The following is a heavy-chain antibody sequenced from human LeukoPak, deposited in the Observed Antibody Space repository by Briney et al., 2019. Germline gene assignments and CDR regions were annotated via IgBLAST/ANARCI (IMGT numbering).Heavy chain of an antibody. CDR1: GGSFSDYF. J-gene: IGHJ4*02. CDR2: INHGGGT. Sequence: PSETLSLTCAVYGGSFSDYFWNWIRQPPGKGLEWIGEINHGGGTRYNPSLKSRATISVDTSKRQFSLNLTSVTAADTAVYYCARGEDGTGDYRPTYFDSWGQGTLVTVSS. V-gene: IGHV4-34*01. D-gene: IGHD4-17*01. CDR3: ARGEDGTGDYRPTYFDS.